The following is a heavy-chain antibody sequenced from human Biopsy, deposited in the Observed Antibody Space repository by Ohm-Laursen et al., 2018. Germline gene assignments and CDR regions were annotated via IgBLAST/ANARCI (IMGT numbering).Heavy chain of an antibody. J-gene: IGHJ6*02. V-gene: IGHV4-34*01. Sequence: TLSLTCAVFGTSFNDYSWTWIRQPPGKGLEWIGEVNHSGSTKYSPSLKSRVTISGDTSQNQFFLKLTSVTAADTAVYYCVRGVDYYDPYHYYALDVWGQGTTVTVSS. CDR3: VRGVDYYDPYHYYALDV. CDR2: VNHSGST. D-gene: IGHD3-22*01. CDR1: GTSFNDYS.